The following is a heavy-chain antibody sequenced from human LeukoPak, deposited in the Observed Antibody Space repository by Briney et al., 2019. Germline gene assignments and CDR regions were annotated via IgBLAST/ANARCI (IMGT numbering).Heavy chain of an antibody. CDR2: IYYSGST. Sequence: SQTLSLTCTVSGGSISSGDYYWSWIRQPPGKGLEWIGYIYYSGSTYYNPSLKSRVTISVDTSKNQFSLKLSSVTAADTAVYYCARGPPDYYDSSGYYLFAFDIWGQGTMVTVSS. CDR3: ARGPPDYYDSSGYYLFAFDI. V-gene: IGHV4-30-4*08. D-gene: IGHD3-22*01. CDR1: GGSISSGDYY. J-gene: IGHJ3*02.